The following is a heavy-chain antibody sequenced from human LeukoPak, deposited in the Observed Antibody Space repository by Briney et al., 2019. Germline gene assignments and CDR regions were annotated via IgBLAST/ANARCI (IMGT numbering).Heavy chain of an antibody. Sequence: GASVKVSCKASGYIFTTYSISWVRQAPGQGLEWMGWISGYNGNTNYAQKFQGRATVTKDTSTSTVYMELRSLRSDDTAVYCCARDGGYIPGRDAFDIWGQGTMVTVSS. CDR1: GYIFTTYS. V-gene: IGHV1-18*01. CDR3: ARDGGYIPGRDAFDI. J-gene: IGHJ3*02. CDR2: ISGYNGNT. D-gene: IGHD5-18*01.